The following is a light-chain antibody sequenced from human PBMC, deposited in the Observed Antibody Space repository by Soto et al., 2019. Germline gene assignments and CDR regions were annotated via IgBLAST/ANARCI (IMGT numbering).Light chain of an antibody. CDR3: QQFGSLGT. Sequence: EIVMTQSPATLSVSPGERATLSCRASQSVSSYLAWYQQRPGQAPRLLIYDASNRATDIPDRFSGSGSGTDFTLTIGRLEPEDFAVYYCQQFGSLGTFGQGTKV. CDR1: QSVSSY. V-gene: IGKV3-20*01. J-gene: IGKJ1*01. CDR2: DAS.